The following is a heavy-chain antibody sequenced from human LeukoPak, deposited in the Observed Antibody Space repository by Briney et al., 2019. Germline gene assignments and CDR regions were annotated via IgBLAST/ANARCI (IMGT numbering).Heavy chain of an antibody. V-gene: IGHV3-53*01. J-gene: IGHJ5*02. CDR2: IYAGGST. D-gene: IGHD1-26*01. CDR1: DISVSDTY. CDR3: ASGGTHTASWHH. Sequence: PGGSLRLSCAVSDISVSDTYMTWVRQAPGKGLEWVSVIYAGGSTYYPDSVKGRFTISRDSSGNTLSLQMNSLRAEDTAIYYCASGGTHTASWHHWGHGTLVTVSS.